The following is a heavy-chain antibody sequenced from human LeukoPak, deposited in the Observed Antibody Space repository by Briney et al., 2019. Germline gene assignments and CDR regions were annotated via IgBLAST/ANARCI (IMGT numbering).Heavy chain of an antibody. J-gene: IGHJ3*02. CDR2: IFPGDSDT. V-gene: IGHV5-51*01. Sequence: GESLKISCKGSGYSFTAYWIGWVRQMPGKGLEWMGIIFPGDSDTRYSPSFQGQVTISADKSTSTAYLQWSSLKASDTAMYYCPRQYCTSTSCYRVNAFDIWGQGTMVTVSS. CDR3: PRQYCTSTSCYRVNAFDI. D-gene: IGHD2-2*01. CDR1: GYSFTAYW.